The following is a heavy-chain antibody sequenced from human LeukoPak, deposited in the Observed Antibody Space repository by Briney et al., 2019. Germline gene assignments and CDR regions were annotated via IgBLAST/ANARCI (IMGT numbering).Heavy chain of an antibody. D-gene: IGHD4-17*01. CDR3: ARDRNYGDSTYDAFDI. J-gene: IGHJ3*02. Sequence: SETLSLTCTVSGDSFSSGDYYWGWIRQPPGKGLEWIGYIYYSGSTYYNPSLKSRVTISVDTSKHQFSLKVSSVTAADTAVYYCARDRNYGDSTYDAFDIWGQGTMVTVSS. CDR2: IYYSGST. V-gene: IGHV4-30-4*01. CDR1: GDSFSSGDYY.